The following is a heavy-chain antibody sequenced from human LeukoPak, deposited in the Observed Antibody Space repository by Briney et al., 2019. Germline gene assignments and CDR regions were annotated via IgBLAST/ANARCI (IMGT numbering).Heavy chain of an antibody. CDR1: GGSISNYY. CDR2: IYHSGST. CDR3: AGDGRSSYPVY. J-gene: IGHJ4*02. Sequence: SETLSLTCTVSGGSISNYYWSWIRQPPGKGLQWIGYIYHSGSTIYNPSLKSRVTISVDTSKNQFSLKLNSVTAADTAVYYCAGDGRSSYPVYWGQGTLVTVSS. D-gene: IGHD2-2*01. V-gene: IGHV4-59*03.